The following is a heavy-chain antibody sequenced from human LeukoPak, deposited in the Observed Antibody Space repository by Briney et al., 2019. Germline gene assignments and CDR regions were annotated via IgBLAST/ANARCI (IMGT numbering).Heavy chain of an antibody. CDR3: AIGPPYCGGDCPLYYFDF. CDR2: IDPEDGET. CDR1: GYTVTELS. Sequence: GAPEKVSCKVSGYTVTELSMQWEGQAPGKGLEWKGGIDPEDGETIYAQKLQGRVTMTEHTSTDTAYIELSSLTSDDTAVYYCAIGPPYCGGDCPLYYFDFWGQGTLVTVSS. J-gene: IGHJ4*02. D-gene: IGHD2-21*02. V-gene: IGHV1-24*01.